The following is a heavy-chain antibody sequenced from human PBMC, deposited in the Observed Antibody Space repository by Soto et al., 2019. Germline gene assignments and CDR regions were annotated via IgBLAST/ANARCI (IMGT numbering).Heavy chain of an antibody. Sequence: EVQLVESGGGLVQPGGSLRLSCAASGFTLSDYWMHWVRQVPGKGLLWVSRISVDGGDTTYADSVKGRFTISRDNANTSLDLQMDTLRAEDTAIYYGVRAPEQRRIDYWGHGSLVTVSS. D-gene: IGHD6-19*01. CDR1: GFTLSDYW. CDR2: ISVDGGDT. J-gene: IGHJ4*01. CDR3: VRAPEQRRIDY. V-gene: IGHV3-74*01.